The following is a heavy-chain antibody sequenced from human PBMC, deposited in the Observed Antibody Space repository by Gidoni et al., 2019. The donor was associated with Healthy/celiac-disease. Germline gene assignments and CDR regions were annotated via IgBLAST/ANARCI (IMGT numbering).Heavy chain of an antibody. Sequence: QVQLQESGPGLVKPSETLSLTCPVSGGSISSYYWSWIRQPPGKGLEWIGYIYYSGSTNYNPSLKSRVTISVDTSKNQFSLKLSSVTAADTAVYYCARGGYGDPFDYWGQGTLVTVSS. J-gene: IGHJ4*02. CDR1: GGSISSYY. CDR2: IYYSGST. CDR3: ARGGYGDPFDY. D-gene: IGHD4-17*01. V-gene: IGHV4-59*08.